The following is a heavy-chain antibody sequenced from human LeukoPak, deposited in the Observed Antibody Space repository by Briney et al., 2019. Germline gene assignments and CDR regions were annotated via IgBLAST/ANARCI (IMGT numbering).Heavy chain of an antibody. J-gene: IGHJ5*02. CDR2: IIPIFGTA. Sequence: ASVTLSCKASGGTFSSYAISWVRQAPGQGLEWIGGIIPIFGTANYAQKFQGRVTITADESTSTAYMELSSLRSEDTAVYYCARDLCSSTSCYEGFDPWGQGTLVTVSS. D-gene: IGHD2-2*01. V-gene: IGHV1-69*13. CDR3: ARDLCSSTSCYEGFDP. CDR1: GGTFSSYA.